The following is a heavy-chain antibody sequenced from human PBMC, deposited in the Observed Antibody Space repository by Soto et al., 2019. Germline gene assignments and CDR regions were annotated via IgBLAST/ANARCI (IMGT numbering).Heavy chain of an antibody. CDR1: GGSVRSDIYY. J-gene: IGHJ4*02. CDR2: VYNSGTT. CDR3: AALKRIVAGDY. Sequence: QVQLQESGPGLVKPSETLSLTCSVSGGSVRSDIYYWSWIRQPPGRGLEWIGYVYNSGTTDYNPSLKGRVTISVDTSKNQFSLTLNSVTAADTAIYYCAALKRIVAGDYWGQGALVAVSS. D-gene: IGHD1-26*01. V-gene: IGHV4-61*01.